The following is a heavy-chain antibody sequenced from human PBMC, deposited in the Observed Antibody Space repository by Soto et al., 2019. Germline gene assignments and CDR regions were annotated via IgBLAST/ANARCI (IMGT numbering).Heavy chain of an antibody. CDR1: GGTFSSYA. D-gene: IGHD3-22*01. CDR3: ARSRPRPYYYDSSGYNIFEY. CDR2: IIPIFGTA. V-gene: IGHV1-69*06. J-gene: IGHJ4*01. Sequence: SVKVSCKASGGTFSSYAISWVRQAPGQGLEWMGGIIPIFGTANYAQKFQGRVTITADKSTSTAYMELSSLRSEDTAVYYCARSRPRPYYYDSSGYNIFEYWGHGTLVTVSS.